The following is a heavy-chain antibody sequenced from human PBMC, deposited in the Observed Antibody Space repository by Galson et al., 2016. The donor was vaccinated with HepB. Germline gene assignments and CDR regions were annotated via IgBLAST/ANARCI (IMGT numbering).Heavy chain of an antibody. Sequence: SLRLSCAGSGFTFGDYGMSWFRQAPGEGLEWLGFIRSKAYGATTEYGASVKGRFTISRDDSKSIAYLQMNSLKTEDTVVYYCTGYRSGWYPHGMDVWGQGTTVTVSS. CDR1: GFTFGDYG. CDR3: TGYRSGWYPHGMDV. D-gene: IGHD6-19*01. CDR2: IRSKAYGATT. V-gene: IGHV3-49*03. J-gene: IGHJ6*02.